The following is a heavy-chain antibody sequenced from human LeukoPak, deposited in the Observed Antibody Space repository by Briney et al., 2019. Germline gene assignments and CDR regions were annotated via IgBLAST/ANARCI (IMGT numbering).Heavy chain of an antibody. CDR3: AKDAVFGDYEWVFDY. CDR2: ISYDGSNK. V-gene: IGHV3-30*18. Sequence: PGGSLRLSCAASGFSFSSYGMHWVRQGPGKGLEWVAVISYDGSNKYYADSVKGRFTTSRDNSKNTLYLQMNSLRAEDTALYYCAKDAVFGDYEWVFDYWGQGTLVTVSS. CDR1: GFSFSSYG. J-gene: IGHJ4*02. D-gene: IGHD4-17*01.